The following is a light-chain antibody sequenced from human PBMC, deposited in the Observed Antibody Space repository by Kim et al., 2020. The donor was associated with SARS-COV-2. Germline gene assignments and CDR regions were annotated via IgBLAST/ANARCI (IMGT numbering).Light chain of an antibody. Sequence: VSAGQAGTITCSGDNLGDRYVCWYRQKPGRSPVVVISQDSNRPSGIPERFSGSNSGNTATLTISGTQALDEADYYCQAWDTTYVIFGGGTKMTVL. CDR2: QDS. J-gene: IGLJ2*01. V-gene: IGLV3-1*01. CDR1: NLGDRY. CDR3: QAWDTTYVI.